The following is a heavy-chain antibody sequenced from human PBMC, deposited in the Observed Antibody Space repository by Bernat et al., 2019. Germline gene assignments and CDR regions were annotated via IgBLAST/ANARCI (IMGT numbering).Heavy chain of an antibody. CDR3: AGPRYSSNPPYYFDY. CDR1: EDSFTNYC. CDR2: IYPSDSDT. D-gene: IGHD6-13*01. V-gene: IGHV5-51*01. Sequence: EVQLVQSGAEVRKPGESLKISCKGSEDSFTNYCIAWVRQMPGKGLEWMGTIYPSDSDTRYSPSFQGQVTSSADKSINTAYLQWSSLKASDSAMYYCAGPRYSSNPPYYFDYWGQGTLVTVSS. J-gene: IGHJ4*02.